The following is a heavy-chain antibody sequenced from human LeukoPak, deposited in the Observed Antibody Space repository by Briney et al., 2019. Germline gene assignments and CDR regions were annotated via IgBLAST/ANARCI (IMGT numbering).Heavy chain of an antibody. CDR2: TYYRSTWYN. CDR1: GDSISSNSS. J-gene: IGHJ5*02. CDR3: ARRLTQYDCFDP. D-gene: IGHD2-2*01. V-gene: IGHV6-1*01. Sequence: SQTLSLTCAIFGDSISSNSSWNWIRQSPSRGLEWLGRTYYRSTWYNDYAVSVRGRITVNPDTSKNQSSLHLNSVTPEDTAVYYCARRLTQYDCFDPWGQGILVTVSS.